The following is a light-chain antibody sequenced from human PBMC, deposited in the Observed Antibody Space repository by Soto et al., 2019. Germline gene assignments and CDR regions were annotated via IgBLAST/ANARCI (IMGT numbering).Light chain of an antibody. CDR2: GAS. CDR3: QENGSTPFT. CDR1: QSVSTNY. J-gene: IGKJ3*01. Sequence: EIVLTQSPGTLSLSPGERATLSCRASQSVSTNYLAWYQQKAGQAPRLLIYGASSRATGIPDSFSGSGSGTDFTLTISRLETEDFAVYYCQENGSTPFTFRPGIKVDIK. V-gene: IGKV3-20*01.